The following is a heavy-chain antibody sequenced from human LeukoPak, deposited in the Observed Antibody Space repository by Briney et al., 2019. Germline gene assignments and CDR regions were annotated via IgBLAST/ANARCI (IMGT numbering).Heavy chain of an antibody. Sequence: SETLSLTCTVSGGSISSSSYYWGWIRQPPGKGLEWIGEIYHSGSTNYNPSLKSRVTISVDKSKNQFSLKLSSVTAADTAVYYCASRPYDFWSGYGNWFDPWGQGTLVTVSS. D-gene: IGHD3-3*01. CDR2: IYHSGST. J-gene: IGHJ5*02. V-gene: IGHV4-39*07. CDR3: ASRPYDFWSGYGNWFDP. CDR1: GGSISSSSYY.